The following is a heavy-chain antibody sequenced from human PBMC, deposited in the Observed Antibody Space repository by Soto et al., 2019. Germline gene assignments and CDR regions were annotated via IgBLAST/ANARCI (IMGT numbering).Heavy chain of an antibody. CDR2: ISSSGSTI. D-gene: IGHD2-8*01. J-gene: IGHJ1*01. V-gene: IGHV3-48*03. CDR1: GFTFSSYE. Sequence: EVQLVESGGGLVQPGGSLRLSCAASGFTFSSYEMNWVRQAPGKGLEWVSYISSSGSTIYYADSVKGRFTISRDNAKNSLYLQMNSLRAEDTAVFYCSPLNTRFQHWGQGTLVTVSS. CDR3: SPLNTRFQH.